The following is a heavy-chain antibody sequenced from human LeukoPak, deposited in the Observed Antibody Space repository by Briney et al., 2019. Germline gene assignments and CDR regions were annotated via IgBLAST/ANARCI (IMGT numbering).Heavy chain of an antibody. J-gene: IGHJ4*02. D-gene: IGHD3-10*01. CDR2: ISAYNGNT. CDR3: ARDKTVVVRGVRALDY. CDR1: GYTFTSYG. Sequence: ASVKVSCKASGYTFTSYGTSWVRQAPGQGLEWMGWISAYNGNTNYAQKLQGRVTMTTDTSTSTAYMELRSLRSDDTAVYYCARDKTVVVRGVRALDYWGQGTLVTVSS. V-gene: IGHV1-18*04.